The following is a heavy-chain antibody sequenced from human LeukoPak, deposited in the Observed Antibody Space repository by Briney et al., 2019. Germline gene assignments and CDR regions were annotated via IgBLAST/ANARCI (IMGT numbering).Heavy chain of an antibody. CDR3: AKYVSAKGPPYALDV. J-gene: IGHJ6*02. V-gene: IGHV3-48*01. CDR2: ISGTSNI. D-gene: IGHD2/OR15-2a*01. CDR1: GFTFSSYS. Sequence: GGSLRLSCAASGFTFSSYSMNWVRQAPGKGLEWVSYISGTSNIYYADSVKGRFTISRDNAKNSLYLQMNSLRAEDTAVYYCAKYVSAKGPPYALDVWGQGTTVTVSS.